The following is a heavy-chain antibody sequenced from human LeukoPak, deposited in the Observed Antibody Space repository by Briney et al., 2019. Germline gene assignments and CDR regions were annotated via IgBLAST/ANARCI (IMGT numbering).Heavy chain of an antibody. D-gene: IGHD3-10*01. V-gene: IGHV4-59*01. CDR2: IYYSGST. Sequence: RPSETLSLTCAVYGGSFSGYYWSWIRQPPGKGLEWIGYIYYSGSTNYNPSLKSRVTISVDTSKNQFSLKLSSVTAADTAVYYCARGGGSGSYYLPFDYWGQGTLVTVSS. J-gene: IGHJ4*02. CDR3: ARGGGSGSYYLPFDY. CDR1: GGSFSGYY.